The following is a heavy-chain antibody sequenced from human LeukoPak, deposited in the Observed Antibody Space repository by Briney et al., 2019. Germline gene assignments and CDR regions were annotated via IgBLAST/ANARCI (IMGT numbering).Heavy chain of an antibody. Sequence: GGSLRLSCAASGFTFSSYWMHWVRQAPGKGLVWVSRINIDGSSRSYADSVKGRFTISRDNAKNSLYLQMNSLRAEDTAVYYRARDYSSGWTFDYWGQGTLVTVSS. J-gene: IGHJ4*02. V-gene: IGHV3-74*01. D-gene: IGHD6-19*01. CDR3: ARDYSSGWTFDY. CDR2: INIDGSSR. CDR1: GFTFSSYW.